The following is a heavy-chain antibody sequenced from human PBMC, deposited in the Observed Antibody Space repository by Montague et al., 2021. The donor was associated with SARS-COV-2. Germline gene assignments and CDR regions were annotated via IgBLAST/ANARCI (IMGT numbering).Heavy chain of an antibody. CDR3: ARVGRGSSWYGVAFDI. Sequence: SETLSLTCTVSGGSISRYSWTWIRQPPGKGLGWIGYIYNSGSTNYNPSLTSRVTISVDTSKNQFSLKLSSVAAADTAVYYCARVGRGSSWYGVAFDIWGQGTMVTVSS. D-gene: IGHD6-13*01. V-gene: IGHV4-59*01. CDR2: IYNSGST. CDR1: GGSISRYS. J-gene: IGHJ3*02.